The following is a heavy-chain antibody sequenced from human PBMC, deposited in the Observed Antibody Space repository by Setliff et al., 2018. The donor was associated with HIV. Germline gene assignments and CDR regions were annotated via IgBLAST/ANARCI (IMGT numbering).Heavy chain of an antibody. Sequence: SETLSLTCTVSGGSISSYYWSWIRQPAGKRLEFIGRISAAGTINYNPSLRSRVTLSVDTSENQFSLTVNSVTAADTAMYFCARDEGRAAGSWWDQSASWYLDYWGHGILVTVSS. CDR3: ARDEGRAAGSWWDQSASWYLDY. D-gene: IGHD6-13*01. V-gene: IGHV4-4*07. CDR2: ISAAGTI. J-gene: IGHJ4*01. CDR1: GGSISSYY.